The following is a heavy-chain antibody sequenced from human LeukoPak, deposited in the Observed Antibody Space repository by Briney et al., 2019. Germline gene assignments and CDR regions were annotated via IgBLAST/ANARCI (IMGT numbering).Heavy chain of an antibody. Sequence: ASVKVSCKASGYTYTSYGISWVRQAPGQGLEWMGWISAYNGNTNYAQKLQGRVTMTTDTSTSTAYMELRSLRSDDTAVYYCARRNYDFWSDDYWGQGTLVTVSS. CDR1: GYTYTSYG. V-gene: IGHV1-18*01. CDR2: ISAYNGNT. CDR3: ARRNYDFWSDDY. J-gene: IGHJ4*02. D-gene: IGHD3-3*01.